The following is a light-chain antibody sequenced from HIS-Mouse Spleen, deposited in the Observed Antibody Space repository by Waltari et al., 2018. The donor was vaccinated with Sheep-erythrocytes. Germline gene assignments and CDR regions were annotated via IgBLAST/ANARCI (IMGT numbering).Light chain of an antibody. CDR1: SSDVGGYNY. CDR2: DVS. V-gene: IGLV2-14*03. Sequence: QSALTQPASVSGSPGPSITISGPGTSSDVGGYNYFSWYQQHPGKAPKLMIYDVSNRPSGVSNRFSGYKSGNTASLTISGLQAEDEADYYCSSYTSSSTYVFGTGTKVTVL. CDR3: SSYTSSSTYV. J-gene: IGLJ1*01.